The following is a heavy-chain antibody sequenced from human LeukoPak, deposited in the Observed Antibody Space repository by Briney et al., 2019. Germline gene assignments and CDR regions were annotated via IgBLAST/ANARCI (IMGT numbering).Heavy chain of an antibody. CDR3: TRGLSYYASGSYLY. V-gene: IGHV3-49*04. CDR1: GFSFTDYP. CDR2: IRTKAYGGTT. J-gene: IGHJ4*02. D-gene: IGHD3-10*01. Sequence: GGSLRLSCATSGFSFTDYPMNWVRQAPGKGLERVGFIRTKAYGGTTQYAASVKGRFTISREDSLNVAYLEMNSLQTEDTAMYYCTRGLSYYASGSYLYWGQGTLVTVSS.